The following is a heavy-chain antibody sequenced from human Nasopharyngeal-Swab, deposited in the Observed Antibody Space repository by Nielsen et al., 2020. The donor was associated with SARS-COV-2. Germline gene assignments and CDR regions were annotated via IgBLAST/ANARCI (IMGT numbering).Heavy chain of an antibody. Sequence: GGSLRLSCAASGFTFSSFGMHWVRQAPGKGLEWVAFIAHDASNEYYGDSVKGRFTISRDDSKNTLYLQMDSLRGEDTAGYYCARDEGAHNSWGQGTLVTVSS. V-gene: IGHV3-30*03. D-gene: IGHD3-16*01. CDR2: IAHDASNE. CDR1: GFTFSSFG. J-gene: IGHJ4*02. CDR3: ARDEGAHNS.